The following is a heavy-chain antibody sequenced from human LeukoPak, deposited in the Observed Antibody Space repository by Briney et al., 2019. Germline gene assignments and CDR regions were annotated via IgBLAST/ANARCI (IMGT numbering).Heavy chain of an antibody. D-gene: IGHD4/OR15-4a*01. CDR1: GFTFDDYA. V-gene: IGHV3-9*03. Sequence: GGSLRLSCAASGFTFDDYAMHWVRQAPGKGLEWVSGISWNSGSIGYADSVKGRFTISRDNAKNSLYLQMNSLRAEDMALYYCAKVGTYDAGAFDIWGQGTMVTVSS. CDR3: AKVGTYDAGAFDI. CDR2: ISWNSGSI. J-gene: IGHJ3*02.